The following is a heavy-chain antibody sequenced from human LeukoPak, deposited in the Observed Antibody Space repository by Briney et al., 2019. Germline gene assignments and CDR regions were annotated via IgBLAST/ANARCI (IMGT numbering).Heavy chain of an antibody. CDR3: ARDNSVRDEAWWLYP. CDR1: GYTFTNNW. J-gene: IGHJ5*02. Sequence: ASVKVSCKAFGYTFTNNWMHWVRQAPGQGPEWMGLISPAGGSTAYAQKFQGRVTLTRDMSTSTDYLELSSLRSEDTAVYYCARDNSVRDEAWWLYPWGQGTLVTVSS. D-gene: IGHD2-15*01. CDR2: ISPAGGST. V-gene: IGHV1-46*01.